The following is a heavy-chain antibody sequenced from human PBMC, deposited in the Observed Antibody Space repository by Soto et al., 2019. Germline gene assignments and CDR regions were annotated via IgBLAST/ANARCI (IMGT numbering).Heavy chain of an antibody. V-gene: IGHV4-59*01. Sequence: SETLSLTCTVSGGSISSYYWSWIRQPPGKGLEWIGYIYYSGSTNYNPSLKSRVTISVDTSKNQFSLKLSSVTAADTAVYYCARSRDGYKSQFDYWGQGTLVTVS. J-gene: IGHJ4*02. D-gene: IGHD5-12*01. CDR2: IYYSGST. CDR1: GGSISSYY. CDR3: ARSRDGYKSQFDY.